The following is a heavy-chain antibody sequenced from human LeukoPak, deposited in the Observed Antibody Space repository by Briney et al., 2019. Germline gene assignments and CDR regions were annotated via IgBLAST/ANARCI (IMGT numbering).Heavy chain of an antibody. CDR3: ARQNDLNWFDP. Sequence: GGSLRLSCAASGFTFSSYSMNWVRQAPGKGLEWVSSISSSSSYIYYADSVKGRFTISRDNAKNSLYLQMNGLRAEDTAVYYCARQNDLNWFDPWGQGTLVTVSS. CDR2: ISSSSSYI. J-gene: IGHJ5*02. D-gene: IGHD3/OR15-3a*01. CDR1: GFTFSSYS. V-gene: IGHV3-21*04.